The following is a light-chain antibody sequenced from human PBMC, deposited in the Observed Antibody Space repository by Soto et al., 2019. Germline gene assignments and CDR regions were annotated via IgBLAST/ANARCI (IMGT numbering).Light chain of an antibody. CDR2: DAS. CDR1: QSISRY. CDR3: QHRSNWPLALT. J-gene: IGKJ4*01. Sequence: EIVLTQSPGTLSLSPGERATLSCRASQSISRYLNWYQQTPGQAPRLLIYDASNRATGIPARFSGSGSGTDFAITISRLEPEDFAVYYCQHRSNWPLALTFGGGTKVEIK. V-gene: IGKV3-11*01.